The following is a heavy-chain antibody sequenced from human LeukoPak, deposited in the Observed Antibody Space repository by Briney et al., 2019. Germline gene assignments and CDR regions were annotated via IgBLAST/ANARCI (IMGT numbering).Heavy chain of an antibody. CDR3: ASCTALVREGFDP. J-gene: IGHJ5*02. V-gene: IGHV4-39*07. CDR2: IYYSGTT. Sequence: SETLSLTCTVSGRSISNTNYYWNWIRQPPGNGLEWIGSIYYSGTTYYNPSLKSRVTISVDTSKNQFSLKLSSVIAADTAVYYCASCTALVREGFDPWGQGTLVTVSS. D-gene: IGHD3-10*01. CDR1: GRSISNTNYY.